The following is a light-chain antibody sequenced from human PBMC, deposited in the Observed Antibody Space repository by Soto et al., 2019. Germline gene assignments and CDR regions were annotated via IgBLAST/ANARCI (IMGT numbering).Light chain of an antibody. CDR1: QSVSGY. CDR2: ADS. V-gene: IGKV3D-15*01. CDR3: LQYHNLWA. J-gene: IGKJ1*01. Sequence: EIFLTQSPSTLXLSPGDTXTXACRASQSVSGYIGWYQQKPGQAPRLLIYADSNRATGIPARFSGSGSGTDFTLTISSLQSEDFTVYSCLQYHNLWAFGQGTKVDIK.